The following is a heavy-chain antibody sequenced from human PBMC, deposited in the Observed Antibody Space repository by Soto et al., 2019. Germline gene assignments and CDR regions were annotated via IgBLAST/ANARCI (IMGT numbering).Heavy chain of an antibody. J-gene: IGHJ4*02. D-gene: IGHD2-21*01. CDR2: INPNGGST. Sequence: QVQLVQSGAEVKQPGASVKLSCKASGYIFIHYYIHWVRQAPGQGLEWMAIINPNGGSTNYAQKFQGRVTVTSDTSTTTVSMELNSLGSDDAAVYFCARSLLQGDFWGQGTLVTVSS. CDR3: ARSLLQGDF. V-gene: IGHV1-46*01. CDR1: GYIFIHYY.